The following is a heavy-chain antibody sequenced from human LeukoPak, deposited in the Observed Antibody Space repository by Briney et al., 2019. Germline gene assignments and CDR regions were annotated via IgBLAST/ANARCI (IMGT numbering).Heavy chain of an antibody. Sequence: SETVSLTCAVYGGSFSGYYWSWIRQPPGKGLEWIGEINHSGSTNYNPSLKSRVTISVDTSKNQFSLKLSSVTAADTAVYYCASSGGSYSGLIDYWGQGTLVTVSS. V-gene: IGHV4-34*01. D-gene: IGHD1-26*01. CDR3: ASSGGSYSGLIDY. J-gene: IGHJ4*02. CDR1: GGSFSGYY. CDR2: INHSGST.